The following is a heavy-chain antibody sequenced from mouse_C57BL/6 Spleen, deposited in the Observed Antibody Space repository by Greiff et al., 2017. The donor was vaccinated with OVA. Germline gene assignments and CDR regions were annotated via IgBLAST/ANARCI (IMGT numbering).Heavy chain of an antibody. Sequence: EVQLVESGPELVKPGASVKLSCTASGFNIKDYYMHWVKQRTEQGLEWIGRIDPEDGETKYAPKFQGKATITAATSSNTAYLQLISLTSEDTAVYYCARAEYYGSIYYYAMDYWGQGTSVTVSS. V-gene: IGHV14-2*01. D-gene: IGHD1-1*01. CDR1: GFNIKDYY. J-gene: IGHJ4*01. CDR3: ARAEYYGSIYYYAMDY. CDR2: IDPEDGET.